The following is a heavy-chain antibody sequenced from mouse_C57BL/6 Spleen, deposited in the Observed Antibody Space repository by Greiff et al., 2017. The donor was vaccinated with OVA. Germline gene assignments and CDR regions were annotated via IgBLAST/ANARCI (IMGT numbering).Heavy chain of an antibody. CDR3: ARAYDYDDYAMDY. D-gene: IGHD2-4*01. CDR1: GFTFSSYA. V-gene: IGHV5-4*01. J-gene: IGHJ4*01. CDR2: ISDGGSYT. Sequence: EVQRVESGGGLVKPGGSLKLSCAASGFTFSSYAMSWVRQTPEKRLEWVATISDGGSYTYYPDNVKGRFTISRDNAKNNLYLQMSHLKSEDTAMYYCARAYDYDDYAMDYWGQGTSVTVSS.